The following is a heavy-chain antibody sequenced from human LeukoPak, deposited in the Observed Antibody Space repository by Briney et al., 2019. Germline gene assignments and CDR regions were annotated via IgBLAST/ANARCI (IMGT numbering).Heavy chain of an antibody. D-gene: IGHD1-26*01. Sequence: GASVKVSCKASGYTFTSYDINWVRQATGQGLEWMGWMSPNSGDTGYAQKFQGRVTMTRDTSTSTVYMELSSLRSEDTAVYYCARGGSYYEGDQRGAFDIWGQGTMVTVSS. V-gene: IGHV1-8*01. CDR3: ARGGSYYEGDQRGAFDI. CDR1: GYTFTSYD. CDR2: MSPNSGDT. J-gene: IGHJ3*02.